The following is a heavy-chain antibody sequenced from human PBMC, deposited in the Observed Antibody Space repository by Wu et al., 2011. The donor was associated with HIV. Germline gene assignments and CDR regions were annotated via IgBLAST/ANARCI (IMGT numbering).Heavy chain of an antibody. CDR3: ARGGPTYNYYYYGLDV. D-gene: IGHD1-26*01. CDR2: INPNSGNT. Sequence: QVQLVQSGAEVKKPGASVKVSCKASGYTFTGYYMQWLRQAPGQGLEWMGWINPNSGNTGYAQKFQGRITFTRNTSMTTAYMELSSLGSDDTAVYFCARGGPTYNYYYYGLDVWGPGTTVTVSS. J-gene: IGHJ6*02. V-gene: IGHV1-8*03. CDR1: GYTFTGYY.